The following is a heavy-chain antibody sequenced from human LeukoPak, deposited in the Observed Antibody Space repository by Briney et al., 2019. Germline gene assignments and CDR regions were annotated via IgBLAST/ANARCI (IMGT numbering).Heavy chain of an antibody. CDR3: AKDLYYYDSSGYYYPLPFDY. Sequence: GGSLRLSCEASGFSFSSYNMDWVRQTPGEGLEWVSAISGSGGSTYYADSVKGRFTISRDNSKNTLYLQMNSLRAEDTAVYYCAKDLYYYDSSGYYYPLPFDYWGQGTLVTVSS. J-gene: IGHJ4*02. CDR2: ISGSGGST. CDR1: GFSFSSYN. V-gene: IGHV3-23*01. D-gene: IGHD3-22*01.